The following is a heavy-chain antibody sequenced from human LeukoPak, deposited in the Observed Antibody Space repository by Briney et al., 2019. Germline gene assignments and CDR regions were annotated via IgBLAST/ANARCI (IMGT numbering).Heavy chain of an antibody. J-gene: IGHJ5*02. Sequence: SETLSLTCTVSGGSISSYYWSWIRQPPGKGLEYIGYIYYSGSTNYNPSLKSRVTMSVDTSKNQFSLKLSSVTAADTAVYYCARGVVTIYWFDPWGQGTLVTVSS. V-gene: IGHV4-59*08. D-gene: IGHD2-21*02. CDR2: IYYSGST. CDR3: ARGVVTIYWFDP. CDR1: GGSISSYY.